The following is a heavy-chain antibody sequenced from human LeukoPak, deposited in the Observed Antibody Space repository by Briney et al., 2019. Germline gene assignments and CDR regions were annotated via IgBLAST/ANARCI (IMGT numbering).Heavy chain of an antibody. J-gene: IGHJ5*02. CDR1: RFTFSSYA. CDR2: ISYDGSKK. Sequence: PGGSLRLSCAASRFTFSSYAMPWVRQAPGKGLEWVAVISYDGSKKFSAESVKGRFTISRDNSKNTLYLQMNSLRAEDTAVYYCAREYSTVTSNWFDPWGQGTLVTVSS. V-gene: IGHV3-30-3*01. CDR3: AREYSTVTSNWFDP. D-gene: IGHD4-17*01.